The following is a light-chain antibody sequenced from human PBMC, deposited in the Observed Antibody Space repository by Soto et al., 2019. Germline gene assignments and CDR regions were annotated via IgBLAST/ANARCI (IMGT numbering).Light chain of an antibody. CDR3: QQYNEWPLWT. Sequence: EIVMTQSPATLSVSPGERATLSCRASQTISSNLAWYQQKPGQAPRLLIYGASTRATGIPARFSGSGSGTEFTPTISSLQSEDLAVYYCQQYNEWPLWTFGQGTKVDIK. CDR2: GAS. J-gene: IGKJ1*01. CDR1: QTISSN. V-gene: IGKV3-15*01.